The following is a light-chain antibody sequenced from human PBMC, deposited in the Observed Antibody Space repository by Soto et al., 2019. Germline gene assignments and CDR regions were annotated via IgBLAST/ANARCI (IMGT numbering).Light chain of an antibody. V-gene: IGKV4-1*01. J-gene: IGKJ2*02. Sequence: DIVMTQSPDSLTVSLGERATINCRSSQSVLYSSNNKNYLAWYQQKVGQPPKLLIYWASTRESGVPDRFSGSGSGTDFTLTISSLQAEDVAVYSCQQYYSTPRTFGQGTKLEIK. CDR3: QQYYSTPRT. CDR1: QSVLYSSNNKNY. CDR2: WAS.